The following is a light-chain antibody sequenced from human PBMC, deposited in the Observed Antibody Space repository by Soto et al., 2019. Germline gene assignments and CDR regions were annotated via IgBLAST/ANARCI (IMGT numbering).Light chain of an antibody. CDR2: WAS. J-gene: IGKJ2*01. CDR3: QHYYSTPYT. Sequence: DIVMTQSPDSLAVSLGERATINCKSSQSVLYSSNNKNYLAWYPQKPGQPPKLLIYWASTRESGLPDRFSGSGSGTDFTLTICSLQAEDVAVYYCQHYYSTPYTFGQGTKLEIK. V-gene: IGKV4-1*01. CDR1: QSVLYSSNNKNY.